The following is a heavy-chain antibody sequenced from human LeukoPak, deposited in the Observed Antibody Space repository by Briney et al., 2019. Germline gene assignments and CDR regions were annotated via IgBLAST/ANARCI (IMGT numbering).Heavy chain of an antibody. Sequence: SGGSLRLSCAAPGFTFSSYSMNWVRQAPGKGLEWVSSISSSSSYIYYADSVKGRFTISRDNAKNSLYLQMNSLRAEDTAVYYCARDCWDYGSGSYCGIDYWGQGTLVTVSS. V-gene: IGHV3-21*01. D-gene: IGHD3-10*01. CDR3: ARDCWDYGSGSYCGIDY. CDR2: ISSSSSYI. CDR1: GFTFSSYS. J-gene: IGHJ4*02.